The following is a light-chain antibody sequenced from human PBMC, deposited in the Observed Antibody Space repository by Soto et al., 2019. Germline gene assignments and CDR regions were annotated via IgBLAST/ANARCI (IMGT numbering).Light chain of an antibody. CDR1: SSNTGANYD. CDR3: QSYDSTLSARYV. J-gene: IGLJ1*01. Sequence: QSVLTQPPSVSGAPGQRVTISCTGSSSNTGANYDVHWYQHRPGTAPKLLIFGNTNRPSGVPDRFSGSKSGTSASLAITGLQAEDEGDYYCQSYDSTLSARYVFGTGTKVTVL. CDR2: GNT. V-gene: IGLV1-40*01.